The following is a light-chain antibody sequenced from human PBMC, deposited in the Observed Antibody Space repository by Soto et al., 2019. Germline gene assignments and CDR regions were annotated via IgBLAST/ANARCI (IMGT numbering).Light chain of an antibody. V-gene: IGLV1-40*01. J-gene: IGLJ2*01. Sequence: QSALAHPPSVSGPPGEGVTISYTESRHNIGGGYDVHWYQQLPETPPKVLIYDNNNRPSGVPDLFSGSMSGTSASLAITGLHAEDEADYDCHSYDVSLSGPVFGGGTKLTVL. CDR2: DNN. CDR3: HSYDVSLSGPV. CDR1: RHNIGGGYD.